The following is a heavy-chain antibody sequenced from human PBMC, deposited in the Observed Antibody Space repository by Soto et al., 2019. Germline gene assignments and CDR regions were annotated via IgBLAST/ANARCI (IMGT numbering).Heavy chain of an antibody. J-gene: IGHJ3*02. D-gene: IGHD2-15*01. CDR1: GFTFSSYG. CDR3: ARTGYCSGGSCYDAFDI. CDR2: IWYDGSNK. Sequence: QVQLVESGGGVVQPGRSLRLSCAASGFTFSSYGMHWVRQAPGKGLEWVAVIWYDGSNKYYADSVKGRFTISRDNSKNTLYLQMNSLRAEDTAVYYCARTGYCSGGSCYDAFDIWGQGTMVTVSS. V-gene: IGHV3-33*01.